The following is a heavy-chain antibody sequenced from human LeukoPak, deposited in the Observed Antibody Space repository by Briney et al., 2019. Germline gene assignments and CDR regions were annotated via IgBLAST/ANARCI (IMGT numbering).Heavy chain of an antibody. V-gene: IGHV3-66*01. J-gene: IGHJ4*02. CDR2: IYSGGST. CDR1: GFTVSSNY. Sequence: GGSLRLSCAASGFTVSSNYMSWVRQAPGKGLEWVSVIYSGGSTYYADSVKGRFTISRDNSKNTLYLQRNSLRAEDTAVYYCARGLNVVVPAAMNYFGYWGQGTLVTVSS. CDR3: ARGLNVVVPAAMNYFGY. D-gene: IGHD2-2*01.